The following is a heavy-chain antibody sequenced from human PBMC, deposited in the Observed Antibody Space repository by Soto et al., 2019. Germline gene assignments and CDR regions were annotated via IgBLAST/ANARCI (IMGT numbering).Heavy chain of an antibody. CDR1: GGTFSSYT. D-gene: IGHD6-6*01. Sequence: SVKVSCKASGGTFSSYTISWVRQAPGQGLEWMGRIIPNHGIANYAQKFQGRVTMTTDKSTSTAYMELRSLRSDDTAVYYCAREHSGSNDYWGQGTLVTVSS. J-gene: IGHJ4*02. CDR3: AREHSGSNDY. CDR2: IIPNHGIA. V-gene: IGHV1-69*04.